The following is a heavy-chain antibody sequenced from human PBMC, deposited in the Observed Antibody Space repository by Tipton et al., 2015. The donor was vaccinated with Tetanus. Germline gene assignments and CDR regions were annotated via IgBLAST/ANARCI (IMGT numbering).Heavy chain of an antibody. D-gene: IGHD3/OR15-3a*01. CDR1: GGSVSSSSHY. CDR2: VYYSGTT. CDR3: ARGADSTCAMDV. Sequence: TLSLTCTVSGGSVSSSSHYWTWIRQRPGKGLEWIGYVYYSGTTYFDLSLQSRLTLSVDTSRNLFSLKLTSVTAADTGIYYCARGADSTCAMDVWGQGSAVTVSS. J-gene: IGHJ6*02. V-gene: IGHV4-31*03.